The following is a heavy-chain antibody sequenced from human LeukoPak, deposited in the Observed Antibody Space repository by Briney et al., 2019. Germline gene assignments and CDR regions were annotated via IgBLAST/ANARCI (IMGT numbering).Heavy chain of an antibody. CDR2: ISSSSSYI. Sequence: GWSLRLSCAASGFTFSSYSMNWVRQAPGKGLEWVSSISSSSSYIYYADSVKGRFTISRDNAKNSLYLQMSSLRAEDTAVYYCARDWSGDHFDYWGQGTLVTVSS. CDR3: ARDWSGDHFDY. V-gene: IGHV3-21*01. D-gene: IGHD4-17*01. J-gene: IGHJ4*02. CDR1: GFTFSSYS.